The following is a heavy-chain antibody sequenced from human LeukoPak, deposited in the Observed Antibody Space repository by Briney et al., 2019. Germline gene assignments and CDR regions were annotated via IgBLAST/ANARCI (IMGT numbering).Heavy chain of an antibody. J-gene: IGHJ3*02. CDR3: AKDISPMIAGGHAFDI. V-gene: IGHV3-21*01. Sequence: PGGSLRLSCAASGFTFGSYSMNWVRQAPGKGLEWVSSISSSSSYIYYADSVKGRFTISRDNAKNSLYLQMNSLRAEDTAVYYCAKDISPMIAGGHAFDIWGQGTMVTVSS. CDR2: ISSSSSYI. CDR1: GFTFGSYS. D-gene: IGHD3-22*01.